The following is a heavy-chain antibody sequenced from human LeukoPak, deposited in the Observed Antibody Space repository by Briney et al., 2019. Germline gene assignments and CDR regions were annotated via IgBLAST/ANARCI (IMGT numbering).Heavy chain of an antibody. Sequence: SETLSLTCTVSGGSISSYYWSWIRQPPGKGLGWIGYIYYSGSTNYNPSLKSRVTISVDTSENHFSLKLSSVTAADTAVYYCARESYYYESSGYYPYYFDYWGQGILVTVSP. CDR1: GGSISSYY. J-gene: IGHJ4*02. D-gene: IGHD3-22*01. V-gene: IGHV4-59*01. CDR3: ARESYYYESSGYYPYYFDY. CDR2: IYYSGST.